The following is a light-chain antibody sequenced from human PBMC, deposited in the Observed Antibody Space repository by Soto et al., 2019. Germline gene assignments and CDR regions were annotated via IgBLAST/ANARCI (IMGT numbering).Light chain of an antibody. CDR3: SSQTRSSTGV. CDR1: NSDVGAYNY. V-gene: IGLV2-14*01. J-gene: IGLJ3*02. Sequence: QSVLTQPASGSGSPGQSITISCSGTNSDVGAYNYVSWYQQYPGKAPKLMIYAVTNRPSGVSNRFSGSKSGNTASLTISGLQAEDEADYYCSSQTRSSTGVFGGGTTHTVL. CDR2: AVT.